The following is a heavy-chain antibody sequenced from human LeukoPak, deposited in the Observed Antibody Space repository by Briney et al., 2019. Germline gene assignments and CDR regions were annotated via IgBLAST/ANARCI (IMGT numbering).Heavy chain of an antibody. D-gene: IGHD3-22*01. CDR1: GFTFSSYA. CDR3: AKDSYYDSSGYYYDYFDY. V-gene: IGHV3-23*01. Sequence: GGSLSLSCAASGFTFSSYAMSWARQAPGEWRGWVSAISGSGGSTYYADSVKGRFAISRDNSKNTLYLQMNSLRAEDTAVYYCAKDSYYDSSGYYYDYFDYWGQGTLVTVSS. CDR2: ISGSGGST. J-gene: IGHJ4*02.